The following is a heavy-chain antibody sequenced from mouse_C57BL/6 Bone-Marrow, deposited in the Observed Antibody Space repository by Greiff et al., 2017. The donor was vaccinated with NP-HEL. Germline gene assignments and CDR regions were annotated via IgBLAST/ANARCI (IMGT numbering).Heavy chain of an antibody. CDR1: GFTFSDYG. Sequence: EVKLQESGGGLVQPGGSLKLSCAASGFTFSDYGMAWVRQTPDKRLEWVATISSGGSYTYYPDSVKGRFTISRDNAKNTLYLQMSSLKSEDTAMYYCARRGSDIFDYWGQGTTLTVSS. V-gene: IGHV5-6*03. J-gene: IGHJ2*01. CDR3: ARRGSDIFDY. CDR2: ISSGGSYT.